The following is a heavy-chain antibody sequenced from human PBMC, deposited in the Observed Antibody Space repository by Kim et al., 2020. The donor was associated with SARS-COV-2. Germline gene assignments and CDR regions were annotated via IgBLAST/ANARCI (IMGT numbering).Heavy chain of an antibody. J-gene: IGHJ4*02. CDR3: AKGGDSRLYYYFDY. CDR2: TSSDGGNK. D-gene: IGHD3-10*01. Sequence: GGSLRLSCAASGFSFRNYGIHWVRQAPGKGLEWVAVTSSDGGNKYSVDYTDSVKGRFTISRDNSRNTVFLQMNSLSAEDTAVYFCAKGGDSRLYYYFDYWGQGVLVTVSS. V-gene: IGHV3-30*18. CDR1: GFSFRNYG.